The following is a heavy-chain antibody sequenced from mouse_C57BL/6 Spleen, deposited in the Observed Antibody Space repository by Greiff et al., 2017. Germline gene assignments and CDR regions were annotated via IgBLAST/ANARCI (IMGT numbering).Heavy chain of an antibody. CDR2: IYPGDGDT. CDR1: GYAFSSSW. J-gene: IGHJ2*01. V-gene: IGHV1-82*01. Sequence: QVQLQQPGPELVKPGASVKISCKASGYAFSSSWMNWVKQRPGKGLEWIGRIYPGDGDTNYNGKFKGKATLTADKSSSTAYMQLSSLTSEDAAVYFCARRVTTVVEGHFDYWGQGTTLTVSS. D-gene: IGHD1-1*01. CDR3: ARRVTTVVEGHFDY.